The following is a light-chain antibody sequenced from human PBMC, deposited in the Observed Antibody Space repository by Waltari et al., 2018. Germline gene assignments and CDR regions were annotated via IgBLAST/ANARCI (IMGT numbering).Light chain of an antibody. CDR2: DAS. CDR3: QQHSSLLPVT. V-gene: IGKV3-11*01. J-gene: IGKJ4*01. Sequence: EIVLTQSPGTVSLSPGERATLSCRASQNVDNYVAWYQQRPGQTPKLLIYDASNRATGVPARFSGSGSGTDFTLTISGLEPEDFAVYYCQQHSSLLPVTFGGGTKVEIK. CDR1: QNVDNY.